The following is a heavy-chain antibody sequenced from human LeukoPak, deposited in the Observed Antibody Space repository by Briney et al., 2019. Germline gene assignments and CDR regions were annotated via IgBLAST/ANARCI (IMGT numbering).Heavy chain of an antibody. CDR2: IYTSGST. D-gene: IGHD3-10*01. V-gene: IGHV4-61*02. CDR3: ARSLSGKDAFDI. CDR1: GGSISSGSYY. J-gene: IGHJ3*02. Sequence: SETLSLTCTVSGGSISSGSYYWSWIRQPAGKGLEWIGRIYTSGSTNYNPSLKSRVTISVDTSKNQFSLKLSSVTAADTAVYYCARSLSGKDAFDIWGQGTMVTVSS.